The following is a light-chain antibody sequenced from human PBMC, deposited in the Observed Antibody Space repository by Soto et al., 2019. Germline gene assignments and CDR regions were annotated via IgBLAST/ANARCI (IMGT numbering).Light chain of an antibody. Sequence: EIVLTQSPGTLSLSPGERATLSCRASQSVNSNYLAWYQQKPGQAPRLLIYAAGSRATGIPDRFSGSGSGTDFILTISRLEPEDFAVYFCQQYGNSPMAFGQGTRVDIK. J-gene: IGKJ1*01. CDR3: QQYGNSPMA. V-gene: IGKV3-20*01. CDR2: AAG. CDR1: QSVNSNY.